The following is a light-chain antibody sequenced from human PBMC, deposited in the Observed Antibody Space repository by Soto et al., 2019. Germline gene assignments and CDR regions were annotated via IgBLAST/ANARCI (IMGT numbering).Light chain of an antibody. CDR2: SAS. CDR3: QQSFSTPVT. V-gene: IGKV1-39*01. CDR1: QSIASY. Sequence: DIQMTQSPSSLSASVGDRVTITCRASQSIASYLNWYQQKPGKAPNLLIYSASSLQSGVPSRFSGSGSGTDFPLTVSSLQPEGSATYYCQQSFSTPVTFGQGTKLETK. J-gene: IGKJ2*01.